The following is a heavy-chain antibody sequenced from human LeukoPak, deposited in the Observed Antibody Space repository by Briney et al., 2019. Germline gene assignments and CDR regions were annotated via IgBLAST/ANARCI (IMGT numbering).Heavy chain of an antibody. J-gene: IGHJ4*02. CDR3: ARGRAHELHSGWYLPFDY. V-gene: IGHV3-23*01. Sequence: GGSLRLSCAASGFTFSSYGMSWVRQAPGKGLEWVSAISGSGGSTYYADSVKGRFTISRDNAKNSLYLQMNSLRAEDTAVYYCARGRAHELHSGWYLPFDYWGQGTLVTVSS. CDR1: GFTFSSYG. CDR2: ISGSGGST. D-gene: IGHD6-19*01.